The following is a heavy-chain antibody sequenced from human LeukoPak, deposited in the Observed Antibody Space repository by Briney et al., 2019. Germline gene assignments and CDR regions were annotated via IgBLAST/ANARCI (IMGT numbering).Heavy chain of an antibody. Sequence: SETLSLTCAVYGGSFSGYYWSWIRQPPGKGLEWIGEINHSGSTNYNPSLKSRVTISVDTSKNQFSLKLSSVTAADTAVYYCARDRYYGMYVWGQGTTVTVSS. CDR3: ARDRYYGMYV. CDR2: INHSGST. J-gene: IGHJ6*02. CDR1: GGSFSGYY. V-gene: IGHV4-34*01.